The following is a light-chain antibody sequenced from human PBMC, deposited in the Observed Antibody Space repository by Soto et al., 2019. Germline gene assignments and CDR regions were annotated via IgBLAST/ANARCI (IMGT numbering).Light chain of an antibody. Sequence: QSALTQPPSVSGSPGQSVTISCTGISSDVGSYNRVSWYRQPPGTAPKLIIYEVSSRPSGVPDRFSGSKSGNTASLTISGLQAEDEADYYCSFCTSSSSLVFGGGTKVTVL. CDR2: EVS. CDR3: SFCTSSSSLV. CDR1: SSDVGSYNR. J-gene: IGLJ3*02. V-gene: IGLV2-18*01.